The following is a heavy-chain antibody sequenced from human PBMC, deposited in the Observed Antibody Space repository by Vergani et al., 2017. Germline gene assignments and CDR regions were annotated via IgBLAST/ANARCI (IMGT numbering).Heavy chain of an antibody. V-gene: IGHV3-30*18. CDR2: ISYDGNNQ. CDR3: AKDMWDTIIGTTSRNDWFDP. D-gene: IGHD1-7*01. J-gene: IGHJ5*02. Sequence: QVHLVESGGGVVQPGRSLRLSCAASGFTFSNFGMHWVRQAPGKGLEWVALISYDGNNQYYADSVKGRFTISRDISKNTLYLQMNSLRAEDTAVYFCAKDMWDTIIGTTSRNDWFDPWGQGTLVTVSS. CDR1: GFTFSNFG.